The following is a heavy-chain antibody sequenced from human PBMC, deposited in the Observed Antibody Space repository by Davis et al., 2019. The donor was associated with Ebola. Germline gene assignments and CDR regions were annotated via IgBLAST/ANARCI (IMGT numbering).Heavy chain of an antibody. D-gene: IGHD4-11*01. V-gene: IGHV3-48*02. J-gene: IGHJ4*02. CDR1: GFLFSDYS. CDR2: ITKGSDAI. CDR3: ARDYIFAFDF. Sequence: GESLKIPCAASGFLFSDYSMNWVRQAPGKGLEWITYITKGSDAIHYADSVKGRFTVSRDNAKNSLFLQMNSLTDEDSAVYYCARDYIFAFDFWGQGTQVTVSS.